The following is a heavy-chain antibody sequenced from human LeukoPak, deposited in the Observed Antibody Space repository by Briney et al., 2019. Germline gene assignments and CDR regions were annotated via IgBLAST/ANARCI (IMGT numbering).Heavy chain of an antibody. J-gene: IGHJ4*02. CDR3: ARDALWFGAVRHFDY. D-gene: IGHD3-10*01. CDR2: ISAYNGNT. Sequence: ASVKVSCKASGYTFTSYGISWVRQAPGQGLEWMGWISAYNGNTNYAQKLQGRVTMTTDTSTSTAYMELRSLRSDDTAVYYCARDALWFGAVRHFDYWGQGTLVTASS. CDR1: GYTFTSYG. V-gene: IGHV1-18*01.